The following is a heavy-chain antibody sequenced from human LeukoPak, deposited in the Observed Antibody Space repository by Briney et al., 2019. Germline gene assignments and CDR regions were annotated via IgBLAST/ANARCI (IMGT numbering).Heavy chain of an antibody. CDR2: IYSGGST. D-gene: IGHD1-26*01. Sequence: GGSLRLSCAASGFTVGYNYMTWVRQAPGKGLEWVSVIYSGGSTYYADSVKGRFTISRDNSKNTLYLQMNSLRAEDTAVYYCARDPYSGSYFRYYGMDVWGQGTTVTVSS. CDR3: ARDPYSGSYFRYYGMDV. CDR1: GFTVGYNY. J-gene: IGHJ6*02. V-gene: IGHV3-66*01.